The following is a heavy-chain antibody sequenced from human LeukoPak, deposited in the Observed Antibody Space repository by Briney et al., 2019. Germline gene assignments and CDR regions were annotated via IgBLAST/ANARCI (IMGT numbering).Heavy chain of an antibody. V-gene: IGHV1-8*01. CDR1: GYTFTSYD. D-gene: IGHD3-3*01. CDR3: ARGPITIFGVVIIARSSSYGMDV. Sequence: ASVKVSCKASGYTFTSYDINLVRQATGQGLEWMGWMNPNSGNTGYAQKFQGRVTMTRNTSISTAYTELSSLRSEDTAVYYCARGPITIFGVVIIARSSSYGMDVWGQGTTVTVSS. J-gene: IGHJ6*02. CDR2: MNPNSGNT.